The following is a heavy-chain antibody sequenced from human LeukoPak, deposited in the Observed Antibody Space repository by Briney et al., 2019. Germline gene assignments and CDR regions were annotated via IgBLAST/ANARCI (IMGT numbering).Heavy chain of an antibody. D-gene: IGHD4-11*01. J-gene: IGHJ5*02. Sequence: SETLSLTCAVFDGSLSGSCLSWIRQLPGKGLEWIGEISDSGTTNNNPSLKNRVTISVDPSKNQFSLKLSSVTAADTAVYYCARETVTIDWFDPWGQGTLVTVSS. CDR3: ARETVTIDWFDP. CDR1: DGSLSGSC. V-gene: IGHV4-34*01. CDR2: ISDSGTT.